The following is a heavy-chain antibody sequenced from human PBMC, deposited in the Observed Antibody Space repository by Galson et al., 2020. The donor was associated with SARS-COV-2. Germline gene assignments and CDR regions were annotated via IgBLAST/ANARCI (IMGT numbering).Heavy chain of an antibody. V-gene: IGHV3-23*01. CDR1: GFTFSSCA. D-gene: IGHD6-6*01. CDR3: AKEGSSRSSPPDYFDY. J-gene: IGHJ4*02. Sequence: GESLKISCAASGFTFSSCAMSWVRQAPGKGLEWVSAISVSGGSTKYADSVKGRFSISRDNSKNTLYLQINNLRAEDTAIYYCAKEGSSRSSPPDYFDYWGQGHLVTVSS. CDR2: ISVSGGST.